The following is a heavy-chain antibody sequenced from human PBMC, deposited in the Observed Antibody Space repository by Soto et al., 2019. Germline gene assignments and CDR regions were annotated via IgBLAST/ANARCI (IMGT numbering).Heavy chain of an antibody. D-gene: IGHD3-22*01. CDR1: GFTFSSYA. J-gene: IGHJ4*02. CDR2: ISYDGSNK. V-gene: IGHV3-30-3*01. CDR3: ARGIYYDSSGYYQNSYDY. Sequence: GGSLRLSCAASGFTFSSYAMHWVRQAPGKGLEWVAVISYDGSNKYYADSVKGRFTISRDNSKNTLYLQMNSLRAEDTAVYYCARGIYYDSSGYYQNSYDYWGQGTLVTVSS.